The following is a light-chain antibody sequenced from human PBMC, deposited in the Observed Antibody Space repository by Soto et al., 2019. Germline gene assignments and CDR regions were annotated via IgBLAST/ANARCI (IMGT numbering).Light chain of an antibody. V-gene: IGKV1D-12*01. Sequence: DIQMTQSPSSVSASVGDRIIITCRASQYISTWLAWYQQKPGEAPKLLIFAASRLHGGVQSRFSGSGSGTDFTLTINNLQPEDFATDYCQQADSFPLTFGGGTKVEVK. J-gene: IGKJ4*01. CDR3: QQADSFPLT. CDR1: QYISTW. CDR2: AAS.